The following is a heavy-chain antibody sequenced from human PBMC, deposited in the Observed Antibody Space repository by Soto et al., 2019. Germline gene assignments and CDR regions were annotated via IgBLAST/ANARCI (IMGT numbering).Heavy chain of an antibody. CDR1: GYTFTGYY. CDR2: NNPNSGGT. CDR3: ARDGDTIVGVVINGYGMDV. V-gene: IGHV1-2*04. Sequence: ASVKVSCKASGYTFTGYYMHWVRQAPGQGLEWMGWNNPNSGGTNYAQKFQGWVTMTRDTSISTAYMELSRLRSDDTAVYYCARDGDTIVGVVINGYGMDVWGQGTTVTVSS. D-gene: IGHD3-3*01. J-gene: IGHJ6*02.